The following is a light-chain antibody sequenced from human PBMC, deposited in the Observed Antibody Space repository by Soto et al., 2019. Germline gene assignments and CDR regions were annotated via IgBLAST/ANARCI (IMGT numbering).Light chain of an antibody. CDR1: QSVKSR. Sequence: EKVMTQSPATLSVSPGERATLSCRASQSVKSRLAWYQQKPGQAPRLLIYDAFTRATGIPARFSGSASGTEFTLTISSLQSEDFAVYYCQQYDEWPLTLGGGTQVDIK. CDR3: QQYDEWPLT. J-gene: IGKJ4*01. V-gene: IGKV3-15*01. CDR2: DAF.